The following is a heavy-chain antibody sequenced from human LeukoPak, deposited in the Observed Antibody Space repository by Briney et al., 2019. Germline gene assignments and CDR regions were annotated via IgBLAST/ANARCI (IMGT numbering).Heavy chain of an antibody. D-gene: IGHD1-26*01. CDR1: GDSISSGDYY. V-gene: IGHV4-61*02. Sequence: SETLSLTCTVSGDSISSGDYYWSWIRQPAGKGLEWIGRISSSGSTNYNPSLKSRVTISVDTSKNQFSLKLSSVTAADTAVYYCARDLGATTFDYWGQGTLVTVSS. CDR3: ARDLGATTFDY. J-gene: IGHJ4*02. CDR2: ISSSGST.